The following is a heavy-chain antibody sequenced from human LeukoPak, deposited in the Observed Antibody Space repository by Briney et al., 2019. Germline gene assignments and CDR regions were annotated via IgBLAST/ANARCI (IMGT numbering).Heavy chain of an antibody. CDR2: INHSGST. CDR1: GGSFRGYY. V-gene: IGHV4-34*01. J-gene: IGHJ4*02. Sequence: SETLSLTCAVYGGSFRGYYWSWIRQPPGKGLEWIGEINHSGSTNYNPSLKSRVTISVDTSKNQFSLKLSSVTAADTAVYYCARGRGRYYGSGSYYTYWGQGTLVTVSS. CDR3: ARGRGRYYGSGSYYTY. D-gene: IGHD3-10*01.